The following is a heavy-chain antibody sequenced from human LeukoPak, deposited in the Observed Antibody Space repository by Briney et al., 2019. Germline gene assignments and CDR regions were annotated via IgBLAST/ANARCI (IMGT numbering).Heavy chain of an antibody. D-gene: IGHD3-22*01. J-gene: IGHJ4*02. V-gene: IGHV3-9*01. CDR3: AKDYSYYYDSSGYN. Sequence: GGSLRLSCAASGFTFDDYAMHWVRQAPGKGLEWVSGISWNSGSIGYADSVKGRFTISRDNTKNSLYLQMNSLRAEDTALYYCAKDYSYYYDSSGYNWGQGTLVTVSS. CDR2: ISWNSGSI. CDR1: GFTFDDYA.